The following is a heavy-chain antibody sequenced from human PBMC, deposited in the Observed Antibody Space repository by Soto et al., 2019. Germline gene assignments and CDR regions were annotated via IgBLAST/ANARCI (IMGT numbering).Heavy chain of an antibody. J-gene: IGHJ4*02. Sequence: GGSLRLSCAASGFTFSNAWMSWVRQAPGKGLEWVGRIKSKTDGGTTDYAAPVKGRFTISRDDSKNTLYLQMNSLKTEDTAVYYCTTDETSQDIVVLRVVTTCFAYWGQGTLLTVSS. CDR1: GFTFSNAW. CDR3: TTDETSQDIVVLRVVTTCFAY. D-gene: IGHD2-15*01. V-gene: IGHV3-15*01. CDR2: IKSKTDGGTT.